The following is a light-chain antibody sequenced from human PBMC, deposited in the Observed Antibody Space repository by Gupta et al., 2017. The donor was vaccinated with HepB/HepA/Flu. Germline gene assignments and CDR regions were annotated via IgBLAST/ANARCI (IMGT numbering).Light chain of an antibody. Sequence: DIQMTQSPSSLSASVGDTVTITCRAGPSLDNFLSWYQQKPGKAPKLLIYAASNLQSGVPSRFSGSASGTGFTLTISNLQPEDFATYYCQQTYYTVSFGPGTRVDVK. CDR3: QQTYYTVS. CDR2: AAS. V-gene: IGKV1-39*01. CDR1: PSLDNF. J-gene: IGKJ3*01.